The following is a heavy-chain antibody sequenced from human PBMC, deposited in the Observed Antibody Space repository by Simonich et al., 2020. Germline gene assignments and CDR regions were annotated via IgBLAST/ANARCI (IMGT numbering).Heavy chain of an antibody. Sequence: QLQLQESGPGLVKPSETLSLTCTVSGCSISSSSCYWGWIRQPPGTGLEWIGSNYYSGSTDYNPSLKGRVPISVDTSKNQFSLTLSSVTAADTAVYYCARQRVLMVYAIDYWGQGTLVTVSS. D-gene: IGHD2-8*01. CDR1: GCSISSSSCY. V-gene: IGHV4-39*01. CDR2: NYYSGST. CDR3: ARQRVLMVYAIDY. J-gene: IGHJ4*02.